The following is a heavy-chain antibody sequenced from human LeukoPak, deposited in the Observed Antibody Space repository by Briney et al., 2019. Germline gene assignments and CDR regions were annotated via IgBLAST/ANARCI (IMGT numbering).Heavy chain of an antibody. CDR2: IYTSGST. Sequence: SQTLSLTCTVSGGSISSGSYYWSWIRQPAGKGLEWIGRIYTSGSTNYNPSLKSRVTMSVDTTKNQVSLKLSSVTAADTAVYYCAREKDYGDSRGLDPWGQGTLVTVSS. V-gene: IGHV4-61*02. D-gene: IGHD4-17*01. J-gene: IGHJ5*02. CDR3: AREKDYGDSRGLDP. CDR1: GGSISSGSYY.